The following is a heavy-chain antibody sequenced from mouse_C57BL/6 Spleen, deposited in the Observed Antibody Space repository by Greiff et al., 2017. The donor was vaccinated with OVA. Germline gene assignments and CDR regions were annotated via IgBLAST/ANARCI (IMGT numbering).Heavy chain of an antibody. V-gene: IGHV1-52*01. CDR1: GYTFTSYW. J-gene: IGHJ4*01. D-gene: IGHD4-1*01. CDR3: ARGAVTGRLDY. CDR2: IDPSDSET. Sequence: QVQLQQPGAELVRPGSSVKLSCKASGYTFTSYWMHWVKQRPIQGLEWIGNIDPSDSETHYNQKFKDKATLTVDKSSSTAYMQLSSLTSEDAVVYYGARGAVTGRLDYWGQGTSVTVSS.